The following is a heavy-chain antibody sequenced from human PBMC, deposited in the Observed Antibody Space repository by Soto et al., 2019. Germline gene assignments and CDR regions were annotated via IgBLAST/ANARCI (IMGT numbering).Heavy chain of an antibody. D-gene: IGHD5-18*01. CDR3: ARDYSSYGPLAY. CDR2: ISSSSSTI. V-gene: IGHV3-48*01. Sequence: CIRKAPGKGLEWVSYISSSSSTIYYADSVKGRFTISRDNAKNSLYLQMNSLRAEDTAVYYCARDYSSYGPLAYWGQGTLVPGSS. J-gene: IGHJ4*02.